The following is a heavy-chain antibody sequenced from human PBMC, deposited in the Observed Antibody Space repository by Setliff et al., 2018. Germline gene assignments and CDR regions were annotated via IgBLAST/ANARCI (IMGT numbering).Heavy chain of an antibody. D-gene: IGHD3-3*01. CDR3: ARVTGFLYMDV. CDR1: GDSISGAKYY. Sequence: SETLSLTCTVSGDSISGAKYYWSWIRQSAGKGLECIGRIYTDGSTKYNPSLNSRVALSIDTSKNQFSLRLNSVTAADTAVYFCARVTGFLYMDVWGKGTTVTVSS. CDR2: IYTDGST. J-gene: IGHJ6*03. V-gene: IGHV4-61*02.